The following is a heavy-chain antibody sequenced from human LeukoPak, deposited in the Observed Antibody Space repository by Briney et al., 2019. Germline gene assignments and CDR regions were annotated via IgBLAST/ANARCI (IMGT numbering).Heavy chain of an antibody. CDR2: INHSGST. J-gene: IGHJ4*02. V-gene: IGHV4-34*01. CDR3: ARGQPATKGRIYYGSGSYRYYFDY. D-gene: IGHD3-10*01. Sequence: SETLSLTCAVYGGSFSGYYWSWIRQPPGKGLEWIGEINHSGSTNYNPSLKSRVTISVDTSKNQFSLKLSSATAADTAVYYCARGQPATKGRIYYGSGSYRYYFDYWGQGTLVTVSS. CDR1: GGSFSGYY.